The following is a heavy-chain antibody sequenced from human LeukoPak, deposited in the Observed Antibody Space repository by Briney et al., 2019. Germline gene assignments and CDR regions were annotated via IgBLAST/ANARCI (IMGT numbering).Heavy chain of an antibody. CDR1: GGSFSGYY. Sequence: SETLSLTCAFYGGSFSGYYWTWVRQSPGKGLEWLGESNHRGSTNYSPSLKSRVTMSVDTSKNQFSLKLSSVTAADTAVYFCAGVLYGGYFDYWGQGTLVTVSS. CDR2: SNHRGST. CDR3: AGVLYGGYFDY. V-gene: IGHV4-34*01. D-gene: IGHD2-15*01. J-gene: IGHJ4*02.